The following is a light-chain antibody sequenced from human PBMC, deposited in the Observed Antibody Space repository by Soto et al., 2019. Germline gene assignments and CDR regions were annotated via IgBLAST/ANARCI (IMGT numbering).Light chain of an antibody. CDR3: HQYSSSTKT. V-gene: IGKV3-20*01. CDR2: GAS. J-gene: IGKJ1*01. CDR1: QSVSSTY. Sequence: EIVMTQSPAILSVSPGERATLSCRASQSVSSTYLAWYQQRPGQAPRLLIYGASSRATGIPDRFSGNGAGTDFTLTISRLEPEDFAVYYCHQYSSSTKTFGQGTKVGIK.